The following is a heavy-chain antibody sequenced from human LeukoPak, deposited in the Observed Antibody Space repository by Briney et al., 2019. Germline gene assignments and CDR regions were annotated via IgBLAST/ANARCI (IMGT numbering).Heavy chain of an antibody. CDR2: INPSSGST. D-gene: IGHD4-23*01. J-gene: IGHJ5*02. Sequence: ASVKVSCKASGYTFTSYYMHWVRQAPGQGLEWMGIINPSSGSTSYAQKFQGRVTMTRDTSTSTVYMELSSLRSEDTAVYYCAGDYGGNSGWFDPWGQGTLVTVSS. V-gene: IGHV1-46*01. CDR1: GYTFTSYY. CDR3: AGDYGGNSGWFDP.